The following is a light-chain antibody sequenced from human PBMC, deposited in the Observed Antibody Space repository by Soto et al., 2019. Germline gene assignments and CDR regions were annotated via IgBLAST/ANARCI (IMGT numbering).Light chain of an antibody. CDR2: KAS. Sequence: DIQMTQSPSTLSASVGDRVTITCRASQSISSWLAWYQQKPGKAPKLLIYKASSLESGVPSRFSGSGSGTEFTLTISSLQPDDFVKYYCQQYDHGWTFGQGTKVEIK. V-gene: IGKV1-5*03. CDR3: QQYDHGWT. J-gene: IGKJ1*01. CDR1: QSISSW.